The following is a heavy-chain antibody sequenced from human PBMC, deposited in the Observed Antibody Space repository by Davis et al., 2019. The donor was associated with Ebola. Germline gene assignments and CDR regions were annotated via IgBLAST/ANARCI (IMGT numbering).Heavy chain of an antibody. CDR1: GGSFSGYY. J-gene: IGHJ4*02. Sequence: PGGSLRLSCAVYGGSFSGYYWSWIRQSPGKGLEWIGEIFHTGRTNYNPSLKSRISISLDPSKTQFFLRLNSVTAADTAVYFCAALLGPQIHHGTFHYWGQGALVTVSS. V-gene: IGHV4-34*12. CDR2: IFHTGRT. CDR3: AALLGPQIHHGTFHY. D-gene: IGHD3-16*01.